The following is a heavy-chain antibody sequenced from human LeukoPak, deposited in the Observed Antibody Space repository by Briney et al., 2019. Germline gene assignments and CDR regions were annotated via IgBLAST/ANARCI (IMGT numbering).Heavy chain of an antibody. CDR3: AHGAMYQLDY. V-gene: IGHV3-23*01. CDR2: IIGGAGST. Sequence: GGSLRLSCAASGFTFGSYTMNWVRQPPGKGLEWVSGIIGGAGSTYYADSVKGRFTISGDNSKNTLFLQMNSLRAEDTAVYYCAHGAMYQLDYWGQGTLVTVSS. CDR1: GFTFGSYT. D-gene: IGHD2-2*01. J-gene: IGHJ4*02.